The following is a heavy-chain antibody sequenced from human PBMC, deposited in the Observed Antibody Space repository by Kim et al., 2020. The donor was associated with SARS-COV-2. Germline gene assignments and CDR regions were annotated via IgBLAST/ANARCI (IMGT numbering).Heavy chain of an antibody. CDR1: GYTFTSYG. Sequence: ASVKVSCKASGYTFTSYGISWVRQAPGQGLEWMGWISAYNGNTNYAQKLQGRVTMTTDTSTSTAYMELRSLRSDDTAVYYCARDLRIVGATGSYYYYGMDVWGQGTTVTVSS. V-gene: IGHV1-18*04. CDR3: ARDLRIVGATGSYYYYGMDV. J-gene: IGHJ6*02. D-gene: IGHD1-26*01. CDR2: ISAYNGNT.